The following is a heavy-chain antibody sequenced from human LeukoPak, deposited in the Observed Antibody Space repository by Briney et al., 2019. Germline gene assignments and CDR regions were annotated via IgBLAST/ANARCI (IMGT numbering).Heavy chain of an antibody. CDR1: GFTFDDYS. CDR2: INWNGGST. Sequence: PGGSLRLSCAASGFTFDDYSMSWVRQAPGNGLEWVSGINWNGGSTSYADSVKGRFTISRDNARNSLYLQMNSLRAEDTAVYYCAKRRECGGDCYYRLDYYGMDVWSQGTTVTVSS. D-gene: IGHD2-21*02. J-gene: IGHJ6*02. CDR3: AKRRECGGDCYYRLDYYGMDV. V-gene: IGHV3-20*04.